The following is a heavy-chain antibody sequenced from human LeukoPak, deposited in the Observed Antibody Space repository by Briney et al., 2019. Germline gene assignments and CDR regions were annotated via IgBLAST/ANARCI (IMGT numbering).Heavy chain of an antibody. J-gene: IGHJ4*02. Sequence: GESLKISCEASGYTLATFWIGWVRQTPGKGLEWVGIIFPPDSNTKYSPSFQDLVTISADKSINTAYLQWSSLKASDTAIYYCVRLALYPGKFSFDFWGQGTLVTVSS. CDR2: IFPPDSNT. CDR1: GYTLATFW. D-gene: IGHD2/OR15-2a*01. CDR3: VRLALYPGKFSFDF. V-gene: IGHV5-51*01.